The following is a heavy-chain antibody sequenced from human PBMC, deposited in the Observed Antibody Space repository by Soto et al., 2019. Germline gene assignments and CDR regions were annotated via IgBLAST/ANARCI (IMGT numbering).Heavy chain of an antibody. V-gene: IGHV4-34*01. CDR3: ARGAMVRGGVTY. CDR1: GGSFSGYY. Sequence: QVQLQQGGAGLLKPSETLSLTCAVYGGSFSGYYWSWIRQPPGKGLEWIGEINHSGSTNYNPALKSRVTISVDTSKNQFALKLSSVTAADTAVYYCARGAMVRGGVTYWGQGTLVTVSS. J-gene: IGHJ4*02. CDR2: INHSGST. D-gene: IGHD3-10*01.